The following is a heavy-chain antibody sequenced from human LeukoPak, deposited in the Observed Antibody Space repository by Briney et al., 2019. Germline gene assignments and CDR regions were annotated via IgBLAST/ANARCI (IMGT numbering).Heavy chain of an antibody. J-gene: IGHJ4*02. V-gene: IGHV1-18*01. CDR3: ATAGSGSYLFDY. D-gene: IGHD1-26*01. CDR2: ISTYNGNT. Sequence: ASVKVSFKASGYRFTSYGFSWVRQAPGQGLEWMGWISTYNGNTNYAQKFQGRVTMTTDTSTSTAYLELRSLRSEDTAVYYCATAGSGSYLFDYWGQGTLVTVSS. CDR1: GYRFTSYG.